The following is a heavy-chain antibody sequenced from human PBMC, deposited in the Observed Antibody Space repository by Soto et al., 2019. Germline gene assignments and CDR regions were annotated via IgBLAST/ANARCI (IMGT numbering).Heavy chain of an antibody. Sequence: QVQLQESGPGLVDPLGTLSLTCAVSGTSVSGANWWGWVRQPPGKGLEWIGEIHSSGNTDYNPSLKSRVTISRDMSQNECSLKLTSVTAADTAVYYCARTGPYSSGNNWGQGTLVTVSS. CDR3: ARTGPYSSGNN. CDR1: GTSVSGANW. J-gene: IGHJ4*02. CDR2: IHSSGNT. D-gene: IGHD3-22*01. V-gene: IGHV4-4*02.